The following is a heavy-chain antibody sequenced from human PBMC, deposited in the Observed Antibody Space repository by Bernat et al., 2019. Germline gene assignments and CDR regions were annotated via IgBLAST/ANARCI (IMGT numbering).Heavy chain of an antibody. CDR3: AKERYSSSSQQDSD. CDR1: GFTFSSYG. Sequence: QVQLVESGGGVVQPGRSLRLSCAASGFTFSSYGMHWVRQAPGKGLEWVAVISYDGSNKYYADSVKGRFTISRDNSKNTLYLQMNSLRAEDTAVYYCAKERYSSSSQQDSDWGQGNLVTVSS. CDR2: ISYDGSNK. D-gene: IGHD6-6*01. V-gene: IGHV3-30*18. J-gene: IGHJ4*02.